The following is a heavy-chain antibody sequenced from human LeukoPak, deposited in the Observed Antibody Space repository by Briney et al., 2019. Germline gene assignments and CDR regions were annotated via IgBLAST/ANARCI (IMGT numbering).Heavy chain of an antibody. CDR3: ARDWGIYCSGGSCYSFDI. CDR2: INPSGGST. V-gene: IGHV1-46*01. Sequence: ASVKVSCKASGYTFTSYYMHWVRQAPGQGLEWMGIINPSGGSTSYAQKFQGRVTMTRDTSTSTVYMELSGLRSEDTAVYYCARDWGIYCSGGSCYSFDIWGQGTMVTVSS. J-gene: IGHJ3*02. CDR1: GYTFTSYY. D-gene: IGHD2-15*01.